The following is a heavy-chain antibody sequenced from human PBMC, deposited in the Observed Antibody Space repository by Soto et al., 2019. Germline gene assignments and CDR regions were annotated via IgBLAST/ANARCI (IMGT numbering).Heavy chain of an antibody. CDR1: GYTFTSYT. V-gene: IGHV1-3*01. D-gene: IGHD5-12*01. J-gene: IGHJ4*02. CDR3: ARGQGNSGYDPHDF. CDR2: INAGNGNT. Sequence: GASVKVSCKASGYTFTSYTMHWVRQAPGQRLEWMGWINAGNGNTKYSQKLQGRVTITRDTSASTVFIELSSLTSEDTALYYCARGQGNSGYDPHDFWGLGTLVTVSS.